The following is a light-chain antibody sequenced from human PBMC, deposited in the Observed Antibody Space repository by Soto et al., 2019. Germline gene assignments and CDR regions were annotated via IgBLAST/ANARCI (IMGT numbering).Light chain of an antibody. Sequence: DIQMTQSPPTLSASVGDRVTITCRASQSISSWLAWYQQRPGKAPNLLIYDVSSLESGVPSRFSGSGSGTEFTLTISSLQPDDFATYYCQQYTNYPWTFGQGTNVDIK. V-gene: IGKV1-5*01. CDR2: DVS. CDR3: QQYTNYPWT. CDR1: QSISSW. J-gene: IGKJ1*01.